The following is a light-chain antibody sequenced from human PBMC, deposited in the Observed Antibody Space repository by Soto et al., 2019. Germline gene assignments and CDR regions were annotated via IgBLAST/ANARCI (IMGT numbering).Light chain of an antibody. V-gene: IGKV1-39*01. CDR1: QSISDH. J-gene: IGKJ2*01. Sequence: DIQMTQSPSSLSASVGDTVTITCRASQSISDHLNWYQQKGGKVPKLLIYAASNLYSGVPSRFSGSGSETDFALTISSLQPEDFATYYCQQSYITPYTFGQGTRLEIK. CDR2: AAS. CDR3: QQSYITPYT.